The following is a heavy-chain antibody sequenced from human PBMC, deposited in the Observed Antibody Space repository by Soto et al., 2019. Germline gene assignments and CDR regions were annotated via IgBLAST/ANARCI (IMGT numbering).Heavy chain of an antibody. J-gene: IGHJ5*02. CDR3: ARDRGDYYYSSGYVGWFDP. CDR2: IIPIFGTA. CDR1: GGTFSSYA. D-gene: IGHD3-22*01. V-gene: IGHV1-69*01. Sequence: QVQLVQSGAEVKKPGSSVKVSCKAAGGTFSSYAISWVRQAPGQGLEWMGGIIPIFGTANYAQKFQGRVTITADESTITAYMELSSLRSEDTAVYYCARDRGDYYYSSGYVGWFDPWGQGTLVTVSS.